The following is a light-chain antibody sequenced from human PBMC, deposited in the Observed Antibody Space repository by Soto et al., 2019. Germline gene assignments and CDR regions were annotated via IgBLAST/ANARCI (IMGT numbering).Light chain of an antibody. V-gene: IGKV1-39*01. CDR1: HIIATY. CDR2: AAS. Sequence: DIQMTQFPSSLSASVGDRVTITCRTTHIIATYLNWYQQRPGKAPKLLISAASTLQSGVPSRFPGGGSGTDFTLTISNLQPEDFTTYFCQQSYHTPYTFGQGTKLDIK. CDR3: QQSYHTPYT. J-gene: IGKJ2*01.